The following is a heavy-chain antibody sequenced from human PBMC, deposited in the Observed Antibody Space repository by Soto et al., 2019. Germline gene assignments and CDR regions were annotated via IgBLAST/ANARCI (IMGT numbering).Heavy chain of an antibody. CDR2: ISSSGSTI. D-gene: IGHD6-13*01. CDR1: GFTFSDYY. Sequence: GGSLRLSCAASGFTFSDYYMSWIRQAPGKGLEWVSYISSSGSTIYYADSVKGRFTISRDNAKNSLYLQMNSLRAEDTAVYYCARQAYASIAAVDYWGQGTLVTVSS. V-gene: IGHV3-11*01. J-gene: IGHJ4*02. CDR3: ARQAYASIAAVDY.